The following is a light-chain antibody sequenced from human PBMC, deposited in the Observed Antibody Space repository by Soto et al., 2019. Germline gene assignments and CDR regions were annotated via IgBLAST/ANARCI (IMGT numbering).Light chain of an antibody. V-gene: IGKV3-15*01. Sequence: EILMTESPVTLSVSPGERATLSCRASQSVSTKLAWYQHRPGQAPRMLIYGATTRDPDVPARFSGSGSGTDFILTISRLQSEDFEVYYCQQYNDWPWTFGQGTKVDIK. CDR2: GAT. J-gene: IGKJ1*01. CDR3: QQYNDWPWT. CDR1: QSVSTK.